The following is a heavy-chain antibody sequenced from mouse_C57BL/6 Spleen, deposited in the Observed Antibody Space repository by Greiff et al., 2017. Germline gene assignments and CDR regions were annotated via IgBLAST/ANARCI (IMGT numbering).Heavy chain of an antibody. D-gene: IGHD2-4*01. CDR2: IYPGDGDT. CDR3: ARALYYDYDLAY. Sequence: VQRVESGAELVKPGASVKISCKASGYAFSSYWMNWVKQRPGKGLEWIGQIYPGDGDTNYNGKFKGKATLTADKSSSTAYMQLSSLTSEDSAVYFCARALYYDYDLAYWGQGTLVTVSA. J-gene: IGHJ3*01. V-gene: IGHV1-80*01. CDR1: GYAFSSYW.